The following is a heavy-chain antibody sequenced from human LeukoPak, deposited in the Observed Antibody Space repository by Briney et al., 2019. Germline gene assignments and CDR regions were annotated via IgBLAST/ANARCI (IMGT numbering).Heavy chain of an antibody. CDR2: INTDGSST. CDR3: ARAQGIAAAGPLELDY. V-gene: IGHV3-74*01. Sequence: PGGSLRLSCAASGFTFSSYWMHWVRHAPGKGLVWVSRINTDGSSTSYADSVKGRFTISRYNAKNTLYLQMNSLRAEDTAVYYCARAQGIAAAGPLELDYWGQGTLVTVSS. CDR1: GFTFSSYW. D-gene: IGHD6-13*01. J-gene: IGHJ4*02.